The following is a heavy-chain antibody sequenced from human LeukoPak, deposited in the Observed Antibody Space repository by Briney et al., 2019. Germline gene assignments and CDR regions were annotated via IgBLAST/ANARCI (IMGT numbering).Heavy chain of an antibody. Sequence: PSETLSLTCAVYGGSFSGYYWSWIRQPPGKGLEWIGEINHSGSTNYNPSLKSRVTISVDTSKNQFSLKLSSVTAADTAVYYCARRELLNRHFDYWGQGTLVTVPS. CDR2: INHSGST. V-gene: IGHV4-34*01. CDR1: GGSFSGYY. J-gene: IGHJ4*02. D-gene: IGHD1-26*01. CDR3: ARRELLNRHFDY.